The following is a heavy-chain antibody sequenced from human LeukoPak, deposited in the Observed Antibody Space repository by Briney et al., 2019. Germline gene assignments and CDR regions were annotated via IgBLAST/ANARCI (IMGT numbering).Heavy chain of an antibody. J-gene: IGHJ4*02. CDR3: ARGRLQSLDY. V-gene: IGHV4-34*01. D-gene: IGHD4-11*01. CDR1: SGSFSGYY. Sequence: NPSETLSLTCTVYSGSFSGYYWLWVRQTPGKGLEWIGELHHSGSTNYNPYLKSRVTISVDKSKNQFSLKMSSVAAADTAVYDCARGRLQSLDYWGQGTLVTVSS. CDR2: LHHSGST.